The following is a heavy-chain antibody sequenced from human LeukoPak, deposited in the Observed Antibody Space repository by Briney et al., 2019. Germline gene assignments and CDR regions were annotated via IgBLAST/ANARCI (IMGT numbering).Heavy chain of an antibody. D-gene: IGHD3/OR15-3a*01. CDR3: ARGGLYYSYSGLDV. CDR2: INHSGYT. CDR1: GGSFSGYF. Sequence: PSETLSLTCAVSGGSFSGYFWSWVRQPPGKGLEWIGEINHSGYTDYNPSLKSRVTLSVDTSKNQVSLKLTSVTAADTAVYYCARGGLYYSYSGLDVWGQGTTVAVSS. J-gene: IGHJ6*02. V-gene: IGHV4-34*01.